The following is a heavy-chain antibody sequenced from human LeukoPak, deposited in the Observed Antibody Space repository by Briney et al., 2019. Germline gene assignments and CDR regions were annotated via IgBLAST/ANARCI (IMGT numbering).Heavy chain of an antibody. D-gene: IGHD4-23*01. V-gene: IGHV4-59*01. CDR3: ARDYGGSLDY. J-gene: IGHJ4*02. Sequence: PSETLSLTCTVSGGSISSYYWSWIRQPPGKGLEWIGYIYYSGSTNYNPSLKSRVTISVDTSTNQFSLKLSSVTAADTAVYYCARDYGGSLDYWGQGTLVTVSS. CDR1: GGSISSYY. CDR2: IYYSGST.